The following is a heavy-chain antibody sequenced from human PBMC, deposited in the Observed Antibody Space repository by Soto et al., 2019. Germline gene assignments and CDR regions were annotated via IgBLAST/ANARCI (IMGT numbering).Heavy chain of an antibody. D-gene: IGHD3-16*01. J-gene: IGHJ6*02. CDR3: ARGDYVWGSYAPGYYYGMDV. CDR1: GGSISSGDYY. V-gene: IGHV4-30-4*01. Sequence: LSLTCTVSGGSISSGDYYWSWIRQPPGKGLEWIGYIYYSGSTYYNPSLKSRVTISVDTSKNQFSLKLSSVTAADTAVYYCARGDYVWGSYAPGYYYGMDVWGQGTTVTVSS. CDR2: IYYSGST.